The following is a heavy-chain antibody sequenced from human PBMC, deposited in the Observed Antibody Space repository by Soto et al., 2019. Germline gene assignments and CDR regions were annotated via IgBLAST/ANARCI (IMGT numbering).Heavy chain of an antibody. V-gene: IGHV3-30*03. CDR1: GATFRSWV. D-gene: IGHD3-22*01. Sequence: PRLSRGASGATFRSWVKHWVLQAPCKGLEWVAVIAYDGSNKYYADSVKGRFTIPRDNAKNSLYLKMNSLRAEDTAVYYCARDQLYYNDISGRQLNAFDVWGQGTMVTVSS. CDR2: IAYDGSNK. CDR3: ARDQLYYNDISGRQLNAFDV. J-gene: IGHJ3*01.